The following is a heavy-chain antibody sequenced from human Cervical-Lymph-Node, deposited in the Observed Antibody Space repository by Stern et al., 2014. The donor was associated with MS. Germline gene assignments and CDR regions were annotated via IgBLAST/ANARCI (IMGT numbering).Heavy chain of an antibody. CDR2: IIPMFGTP. V-gene: IGHV1-69*06. D-gene: IGHD3-10*02. CDR3: TVTIIANKSTSTGRMVLRNLNDEYSAMYYCANRDMGYTYGRHDY. CDR1: GGTFNNHV. Sequence: DQLVESGAEVKKPGSSVKVSCKASGGTFNNHVIGWVRQARGKGLEWMGGIIPMFGTPKYARNVQGHVTIIEDKSTSTVDIVPMFGTPNFARKFQGTVTIIANKSTSTGRMVLRNLNDEYSAMYYCANRDMGYTYGRHDYWGQGTLVTVS. J-gene: IGHJ4*02.